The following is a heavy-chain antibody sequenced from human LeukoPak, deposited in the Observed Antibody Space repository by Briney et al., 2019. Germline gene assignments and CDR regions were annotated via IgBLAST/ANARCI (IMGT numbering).Heavy chain of an antibody. CDR2: IIPIFGTA. CDR3: ARDPLDRGFRGE. CDR1: GGTFSSYA. Sequence: ASVKVSCKASGGTFSSYAISWMRQAPGRGLEWMGGIIPIFGTANYAQKFQGRVTITADESTSTAYMELSSLRSEDTAVYYCARDPLDRGFRGEWGQGTLVTVSS. V-gene: IGHV1-69*13. J-gene: IGHJ4*02. D-gene: IGHD3-10*01.